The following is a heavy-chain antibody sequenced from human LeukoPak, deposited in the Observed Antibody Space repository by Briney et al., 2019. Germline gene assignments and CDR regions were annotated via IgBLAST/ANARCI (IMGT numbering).Heavy chain of an antibody. V-gene: IGHV1-46*01. D-gene: IGHD1-26*01. CDR2: TDPSSGNV. Sequence: ASVKVSCKASGYTFTSSYMRWVRQAPGQGLEWMGMTDPSSGNVNYPKRFQGRVTVTRDASTSTVYMELSSLRSEDTAVYYCAREPTSGSCYFDYWGQGTLVTVSS. CDR3: AREPTSGSCYFDY. J-gene: IGHJ4*02. CDR1: GYTFTSSY.